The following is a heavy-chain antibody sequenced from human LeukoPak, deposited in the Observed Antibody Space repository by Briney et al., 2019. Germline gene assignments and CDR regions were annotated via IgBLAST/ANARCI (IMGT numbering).Heavy chain of an antibody. V-gene: IGHV4-30-2*01. CDR3: ARGAYGSGSFPNWFDP. D-gene: IGHD3-10*01. CDR1: GGSISSGGYS. CDR2: IYHSGST. Sequence: PSETLSLTCAVSGGSISSGGYSWSWIRQPPGKGLEWIGYIYHSGSTYYNPSLKSRVTISVDRSKNQFSLKLSSVTAADTAVYYCARGAYGSGSFPNWFDPWGQGTLVTVSS. J-gene: IGHJ5*02.